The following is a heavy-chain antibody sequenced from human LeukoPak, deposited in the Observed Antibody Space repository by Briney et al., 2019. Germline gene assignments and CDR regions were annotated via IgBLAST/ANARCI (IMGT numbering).Heavy chain of an antibody. CDR3: SKLAVASADS. CDR2: ISPNGGTK. CDR1: GFSFSDYE. V-gene: IGHV3-48*03. J-gene: IGHJ4*02. Sequence: PGGSLSLACAASGFSFSDYEMNWVRQSPAKGLEWVSNISPNGGTKYYAGSVKGRFTISRDNAKNSLYLQMNSLRAEDTGVYFCSKLAVASADSWGQGTMASLSS. D-gene: IGHD6-19*01.